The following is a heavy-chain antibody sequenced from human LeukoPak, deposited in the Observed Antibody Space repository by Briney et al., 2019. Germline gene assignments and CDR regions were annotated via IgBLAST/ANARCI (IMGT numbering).Heavy chain of an antibody. V-gene: IGHV4-39*07. Sequence: SETLSLTCTVSGGYISSSSYYWGWIRQPPGKGLEWIGSIYYSGSTYYNPSLKSRVTISVDTSKNQFSLKLSSVTAADTAVYYCARTTVVTPGAFDIWGQGTMVTVSS. D-gene: IGHD4-23*01. J-gene: IGHJ3*02. CDR3: ARTTVVTPGAFDI. CDR2: IYYSGST. CDR1: GGYISSSSYY.